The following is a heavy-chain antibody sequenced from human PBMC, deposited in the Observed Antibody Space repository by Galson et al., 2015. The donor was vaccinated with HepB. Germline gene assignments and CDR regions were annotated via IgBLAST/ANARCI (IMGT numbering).Heavy chain of an antibody. CDR3: ARDRITGTTGRFDP. V-gene: IGHV1-18*01. J-gene: IGHJ5*02. Sequence: SVKVSCKASGYTFTSYGISWVRQAPGQGLEWMGWISAYNGNTNYAQKLQGRVTMTTDTFTSTAYMELRSLRSDDTAVYYCARDRITGTTGRFDPWGQGTLVTVSS. CDR2: ISAYNGNT. D-gene: IGHD1-20*01. CDR1: GYTFTSYG.